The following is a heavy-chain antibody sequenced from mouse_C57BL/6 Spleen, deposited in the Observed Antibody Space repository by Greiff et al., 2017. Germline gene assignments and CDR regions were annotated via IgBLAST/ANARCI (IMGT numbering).Heavy chain of an antibody. V-gene: IGHV1-72*01. D-gene: IGHD2-4*01. J-gene: IGHJ4*01. CDR3: ARPYYDFLYAMDY. CDR1: GYTFTSYW. CDR2: IDPNSGGT. Sequence: VKVVESGAELVKPGASVKLSCKASGYTFTSYWMHWVKQRPGRGLEWIGRIDPNSGGTKYNEKFKSKATLTVDKPSSTAYMQLSSLTSEDSAVYYCARPYYDFLYAMDYWGQGTSVTVSS.